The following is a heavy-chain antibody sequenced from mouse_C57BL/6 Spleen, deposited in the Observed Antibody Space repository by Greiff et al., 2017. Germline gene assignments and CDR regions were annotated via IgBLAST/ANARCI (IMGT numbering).Heavy chain of an antibody. Sequence: QVQLQQPGAELVMPGASVKLSCKASGYTFTSYWLHWVKQRPGPGLEWIGEIDPSDSYTNYNQQFKGQSTLTVDKSSSTADMQRSSLTSEDAAVYYCARGRVYFDYWGQGTTLTVSS. V-gene: IGHV1-69*01. CDR2: IDPSDSYT. CDR3: ARGRVYFDY. CDR1: GYTFTSYW. J-gene: IGHJ2*01.